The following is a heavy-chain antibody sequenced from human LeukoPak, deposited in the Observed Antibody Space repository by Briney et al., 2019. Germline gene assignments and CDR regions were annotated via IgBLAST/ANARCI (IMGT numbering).Heavy chain of an antibody. CDR1: GFPFSSYA. J-gene: IGHJ4*02. Sequence: GALRLSCAASGFPFSSYAMSWVRQAPGKGLEWVSAISGSGGSTYYADSVKGRFTISRDNSKNTLYLQMNSLRAEDTAVYYCAKLPCSGGSCYVDYWGQGTLVTVSS. D-gene: IGHD2-15*01. CDR2: ISGSGGST. CDR3: AKLPCSGGSCYVDY. V-gene: IGHV3-23*01.